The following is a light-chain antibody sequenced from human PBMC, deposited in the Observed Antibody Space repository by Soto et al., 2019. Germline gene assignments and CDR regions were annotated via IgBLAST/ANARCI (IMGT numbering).Light chain of an antibody. CDR1: QSISSW. V-gene: IGKV1-39*01. J-gene: IGKJ5*01. CDR2: SAS. CDR3: KQSFSTPN. Sequence: DIQITQSPSTLSATAGDRVTITCRASQSISSWLAWYQHKPGKAPKLLIYSASNLQSGVPSRFSGSGSGKDFTLTISGLQSEDFATYYCKQSFSTPNFGQGTRLEIK.